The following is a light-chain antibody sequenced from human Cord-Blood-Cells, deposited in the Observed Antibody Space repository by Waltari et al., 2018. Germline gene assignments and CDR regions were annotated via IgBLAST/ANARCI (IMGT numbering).Light chain of an antibody. CDR1: QSISSY. CDR3: QQSYSTPFT. CDR2: AAS. V-gene: IGKV1-39*01. Sequence: DIQMPQSPSSLYASVGDRVTITCRARQSISSYLNWYQQKPGKAPKLLIYAASSLQSGVPSRFSGSGSGTDFTLTISSLQPEDFATYYCQQSYSTPFTFGPGTKVDIK. J-gene: IGKJ3*01.